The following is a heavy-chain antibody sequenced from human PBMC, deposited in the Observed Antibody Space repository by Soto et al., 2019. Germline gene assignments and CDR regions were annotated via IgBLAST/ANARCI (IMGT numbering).Heavy chain of an antibody. V-gene: IGHV3-53*01. CDR3: AKSAGYYSVVWFDP. CDR1: GFTVSSNY. CDR2: IYSGGST. J-gene: IGHJ5*02. Sequence: GGSLRLSCAASGFTVSSNYMSWVRQAPGKGLEWVSVIYSGGSTYYADSVKGRFTISRDNSKNTLYLQMNSLRAEDTAVYYCAKSAGYYSVVWFDPWGQGTLVTFSS. D-gene: IGHD3-22*01.